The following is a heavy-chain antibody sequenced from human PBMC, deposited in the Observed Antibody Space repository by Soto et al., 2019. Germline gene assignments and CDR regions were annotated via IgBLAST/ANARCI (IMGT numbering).Heavy chain of an antibody. V-gene: IGHV1-69*13. Sequence: SVKVSCKASGGSFSNFGISWVRQAPGQELEWMGGIVPVFGRPNYAQRFRGRLTITANESTSTGYMELISLRSEDTDVYYCAREGSGYNFWGQGTQVTVSS. CDR1: GGSFSNFG. CDR2: IVPVFGRP. J-gene: IGHJ4*02. D-gene: IGHD5-12*01. CDR3: AREGSGYNF.